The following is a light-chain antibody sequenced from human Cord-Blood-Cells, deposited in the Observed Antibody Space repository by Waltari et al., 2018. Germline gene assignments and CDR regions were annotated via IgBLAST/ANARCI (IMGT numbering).Light chain of an antibody. CDR2: EVS. V-gene: IGLV2-8*01. CDR1: SSDIGGYNY. CDR3: SSYAGSNNYVV. J-gene: IGLJ2*01. Sequence: QSALTQPPSASGSPGQSVTISCTGTSSDIGGYNYVSWYQQHPGKAPKLMIHEVSKRPSGVPARFSGSKSGNTASLTVSGLQAEDEADYCCSSYAGSNNYVVFGGGTKLTVL.